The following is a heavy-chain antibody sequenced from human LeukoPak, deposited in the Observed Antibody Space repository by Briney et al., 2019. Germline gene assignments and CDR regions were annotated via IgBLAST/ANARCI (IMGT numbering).Heavy chain of an antibody. CDR2: IWYDGSNK. J-gene: IGHJ4*02. Sequence: GGSLRLSCAASRFTFSSYGMHWVRQAPGKGLEWVAVIWYDGSNKYYADSVKGRFTISRDNSKNTLYLQMNSLRAEDTAVYYCARDRMADLYYFDYWGQGTLVTVSS. CDR3: ARDRMADLYYFDY. CDR1: RFTFSSYG. D-gene: IGHD2-8*01. V-gene: IGHV3-33*01.